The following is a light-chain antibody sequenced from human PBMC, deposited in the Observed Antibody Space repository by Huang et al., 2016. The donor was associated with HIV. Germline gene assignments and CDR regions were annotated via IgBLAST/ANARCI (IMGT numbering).Light chain of an antibody. CDR3: QQYDYWPPVT. J-gene: IGKJ1*01. Sequence: IVMTQSPVTLSVSPGERAALSCRAGQSIKSNLAWYQQTPGQAPRLLIYGASTRATGGPARFSGSGSGTEFTLTINNLQSDDFAVYYCQQYDYWPPVTFGQGTKV. CDR2: GAS. CDR1: QSIKSN. V-gene: IGKV3-15*01.